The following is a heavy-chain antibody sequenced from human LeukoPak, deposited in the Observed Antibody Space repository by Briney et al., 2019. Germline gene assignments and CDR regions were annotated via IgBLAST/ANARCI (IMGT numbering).Heavy chain of an antibody. Sequence: ASVKVSCTAFGYTFTSNYMHWVRQAPGQGPEWMGVISPSGGSTTYAQKFQGRVTLTRDMSTSTDYLELSSLRSEDTAVYYCAPFGVVTERPVDWGQGTLVTVSS. CDR3: APFGVVTERPVD. V-gene: IGHV1-46*01. J-gene: IGHJ4*02. D-gene: IGHD3-3*01. CDR1: GYTFTSNY. CDR2: ISPSGGST.